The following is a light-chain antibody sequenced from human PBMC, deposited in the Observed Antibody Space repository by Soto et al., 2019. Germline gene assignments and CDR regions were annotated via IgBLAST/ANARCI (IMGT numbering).Light chain of an antibody. V-gene: IGKV1-6*01. Sequence: AIQMTQSPSSLSASVGDRVTITCRASQGIRNDLGWYQQKPGKAPKLLIYAAYSLQSGVPSRFSGSGSVTDFTLTISNLQPEDFATYYCLQDYNFPRTFGQGTKVEIK. CDR3: LQDYNFPRT. J-gene: IGKJ1*01. CDR2: AAY. CDR1: QGIRND.